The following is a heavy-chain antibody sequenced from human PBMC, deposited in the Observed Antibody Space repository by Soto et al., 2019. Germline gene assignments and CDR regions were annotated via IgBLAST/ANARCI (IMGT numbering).Heavy chain of an antibody. CDR1: RVSVSGGG. D-gene: IGHD3-22*01. J-gene: IGHJ3*02. V-gene: IGHV3-73*01. CDR2: IRSKANSYAT. Sequence: LEIGRASCRVSVSGGGIHLVHQASGKGLEWVGRIRSKANSYATAYAASVKGRFTISRDDSKNTAYLQMNSLKTEDTAVYYCTTLPNYYDSSGPTLDIWGQGTMVTVSS. CDR3: TTLPNYYDSSGPTLDI.